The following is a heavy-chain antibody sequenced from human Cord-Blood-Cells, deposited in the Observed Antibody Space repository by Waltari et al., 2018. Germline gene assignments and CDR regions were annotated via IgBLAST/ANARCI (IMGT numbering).Heavy chain of an antibody. Sequence: EVQLVDSVGGLVQPGGSLRLSCAASGFTVSSNYMSWVRQAPGKGLELVSVIYSGGSTYYADSVKGRFTISRHNSKNTLYLQMNSLRAEDTAVYYCARDQSDAFDIWGQGTMVTVSS. J-gene: IGHJ3*02. CDR2: IYSGGST. CDR1: GFTVSSNY. V-gene: IGHV3-53*04. CDR3: ARDQSDAFDI.